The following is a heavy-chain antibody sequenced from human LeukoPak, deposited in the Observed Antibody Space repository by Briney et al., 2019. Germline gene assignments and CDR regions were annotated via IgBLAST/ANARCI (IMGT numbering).Heavy chain of an antibody. CDR1: GGTFSSYA. V-gene: IGHV1-69*05. CDR3: ARRCSGGSCYDDSHFDY. CDR2: IIPIFGTA. J-gene: IGHJ4*02. D-gene: IGHD2-15*01. Sequence: ASVKVSCKASGGTFSSYAISWVRQAPGQGLEWMGGIIPIFGTANYAQKFQGRVTITTDESTSTAYMEMSSLRSEDTAVYYCARRCSGGSCYDDSHFDYWGQGTLVTVSS.